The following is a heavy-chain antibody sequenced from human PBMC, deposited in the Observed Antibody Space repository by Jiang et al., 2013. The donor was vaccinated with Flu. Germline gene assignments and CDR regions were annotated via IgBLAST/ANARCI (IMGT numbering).Heavy chain of an antibody. CDR3: ARSVRTVDTAMVAYYYYYYGMDV. V-gene: IGHV3-74*01. D-gene: IGHD5-18*01. CDR2: INSDGSST. Sequence: VQLVESGGGLVQPGGSLRLSCAASGFTFSSYWMHWVRQAPGKGLVWVSRINSDGSSTSYADSVKGRFTISRDNAKNTLYLQMNSLRAEDTAVYYCARSVRTVDTAMVAYYYYYYGMDVWGQGTTVTVSS. J-gene: IGHJ6*02. CDR1: GFTFSSYW.